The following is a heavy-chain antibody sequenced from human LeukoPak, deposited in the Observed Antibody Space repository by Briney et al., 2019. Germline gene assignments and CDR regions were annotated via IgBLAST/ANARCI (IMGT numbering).Heavy chain of an antibody. J-gene: IGHJ6*04. V-gene: IGHV3-23*01. CDR1: GFTFSSYA. CDR3: AKSLYGGMDV. CDR2: ISGRGSST. D-gene: IGHD3-16*02. Sequence: GGSLRLSCAASGFTFSSYAMTWVRQAPGKGLECVSGISGRGSSTSYADSVKGRFTISRGNSKNTLYLQMNSLRAEDTAVYYCAKSLYGGMDVWGRGTTVTVSS.